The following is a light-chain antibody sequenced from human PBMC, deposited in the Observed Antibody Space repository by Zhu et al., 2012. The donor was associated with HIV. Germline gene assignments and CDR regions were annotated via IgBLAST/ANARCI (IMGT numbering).Light chain of an antibody. Sequence: DIQMTQSPSTLSTSVGDRVSITCRASQGISSYLAWYQQKPGQAPKLLIHGASTLQSGVPPRFTGSGSGTEYTLTISSLQPEDFATYYCQQLSNYPRTFGQGTKVEIK. CDR1: QGISSY. V-gene: IGKV1-9*01. CDR2: GAS. CDR3: QQLSNYPRT. J-gene: IGKJ1*01.